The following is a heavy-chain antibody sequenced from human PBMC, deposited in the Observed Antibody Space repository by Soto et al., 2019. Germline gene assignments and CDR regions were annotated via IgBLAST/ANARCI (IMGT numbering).Heavy chain of an antibody. CDR1: GFTFSSYA. Sequence: DVQLLESGGHLVQPGGSLRLSCAASGFTFSSYAMSWVRQAPGKWLEWVSSVSAGGDMTYYSDSVEGRFTISRDNLKNALFLQMNSLRIEDTALYYCARGDRGGSGSPASYYYSGLDVWGQGTAVTVS. J-gene: IGHJ6*02. CDR3: ARGDRGGSGSPASYYYSGLDV. D-gene: IGHD3-10*01. V-gene: IGHV3-23*01. CDR2: VSAGGDMT.